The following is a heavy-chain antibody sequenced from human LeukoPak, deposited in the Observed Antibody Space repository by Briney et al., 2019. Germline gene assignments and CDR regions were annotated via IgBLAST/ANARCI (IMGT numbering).Heavy chain of an antibody. CDR2: INHSGST. D-gene: IGHD1-7*01. CDR3: ARGSSLELPDY. CDR1: GGSFSGYY. V-gene: IGHV4-34*01. Sequence: PSETLSLTCAVYGGSFSGYYWSWIRQPPGKGLEWIGEINHSGSTNYNPSLKSRVTISVDTSKNQFSLKLSSVTAADTAVYYCARGSSLELPDYWGQGTLVTVSS. J-gene: IGHJ4*02.